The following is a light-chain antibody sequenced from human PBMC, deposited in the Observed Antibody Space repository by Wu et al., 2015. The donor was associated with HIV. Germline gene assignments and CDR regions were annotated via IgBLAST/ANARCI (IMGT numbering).Light chain of an antibody. J-gene: IGKJ1*01. Sequence: DIQMTQSPSTLSASVGDRVTITCRASQSISSWLAWYRQKPGKAPNLLIYKASSLESGVPSGFSGSGSGTEFTLTISSLQPDDFATYYCQQYYAYSTFGQGTKVEVK. CDR3: QQYYAYST. CDR2: KAS. CDR1: QSISSW. V-gene: IGKV1-5*03.